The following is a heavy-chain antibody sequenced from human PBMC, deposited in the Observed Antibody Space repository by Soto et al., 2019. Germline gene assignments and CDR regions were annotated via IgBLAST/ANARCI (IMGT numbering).Heavy chain of an antibody. CDR1: GFTFTSSA. V-gene: IGHV1-58*01. Sequence: SVKVSCKASGFTFTSSAVQWVRPARGQRLEWIGWLVVGSGNKNYAQKFQERVTITRDMSTSTAYMELSSLRSEDTAVYYCAADASSGAPTEGDYYYYYGMDVWGQGTTVTVSS. CDR2: LVVGSGNK. D-gene: IGHD7-27*01. CDR3: AADASSGAPTEGDYYYYYGMDV. J-gene: IGHJ6*02.